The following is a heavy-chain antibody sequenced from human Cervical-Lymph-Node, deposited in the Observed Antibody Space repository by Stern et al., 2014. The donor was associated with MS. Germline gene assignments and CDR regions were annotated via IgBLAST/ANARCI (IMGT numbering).Heavy chain of an antibody. J-gene: IGHJ4*02. CDR2: IYYSGST. Sequence: QVQLQESGPGLVKPSETLSLTCTVSGGSISSSSYYWGWIRQPPGKGLEWIGSIYYSGSTYYNPSLQSRVTISVDTSKNQFSLKLSSVTAADTAVYYCARRGGYSSSWAYYFDYWGQGTLVTVSS. D-gene: IGHD6-13*01. CDR1: GGSISSSSYY. V-gene: IGHV4-39*01. CDR3: ARRGGYSSSWAYYFDY.